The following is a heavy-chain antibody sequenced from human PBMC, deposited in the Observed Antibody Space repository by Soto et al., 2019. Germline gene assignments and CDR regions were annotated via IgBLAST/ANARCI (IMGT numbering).Heavy chain of an antibody. J-gene: IGHJ3*01. D-gene: IGHD3-3*02. CDR3: AKDSISYNGIYDAFDV. CDR2: IGGGDDI. CDR1: GFTFSNYA. V-gene: IGHV3-23*01. Sequence: VHLLESGGGLVQPGGSLRLSCEASGFTFSNYAMAWVRQTPGEGPEWVSTIGGGDDIFYAESGQGRFIISRDDSRSTMYLQMDNLRVEDTAIYFCAKDSISYNGIYDAFDVWGQGTVVTVSS.